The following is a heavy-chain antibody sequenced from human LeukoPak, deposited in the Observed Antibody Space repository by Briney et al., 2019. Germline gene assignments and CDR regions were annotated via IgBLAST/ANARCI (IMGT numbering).Heavy chain of an antibody. CDR3: ARTDYSSGWYDPFYFDY. Sequence: SETLSLTCTVSGGSISSYYWSWIRQPPGKGLEWIGYIYYSGGTNYNPSLKSRVTISVDTSKNQFSLKLSSVTAADTAVYYCARTDYSSGWYDPFYFDYWGQGTLVTVSS. D-gene: IGHD6-19*01. V-gene: IGHV4-59*01. J-gene: IGHJ4*02. CDR2: IYYSGGT. CDR1: GGSISSYY.